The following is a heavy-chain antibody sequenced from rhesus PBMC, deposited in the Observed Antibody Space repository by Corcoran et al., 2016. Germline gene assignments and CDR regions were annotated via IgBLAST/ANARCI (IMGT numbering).Heavy chain of an antibody. J-gene: IGHJ4*01. V-gene: IGHV3-8*01. D-gene: IGHD6-13*01. Sequence: EVQLVESGGGLVQPGGSLRLSCTGSGFTFGSYYMYWVRQAPGKGLEWGSVINTGGGSTWYTDSVKGRFTISKANAKNTLYLQMASLRAEDTAVYYCARDIPPGYSSWSLGGYWGQGVLVTVSS. CDR3: ARDIPPGYSSWSLGGY. CDR1: GFTFGSYY. CDR2: INTGGGST.